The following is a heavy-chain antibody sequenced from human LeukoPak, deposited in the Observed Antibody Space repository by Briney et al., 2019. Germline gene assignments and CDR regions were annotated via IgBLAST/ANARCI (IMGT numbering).Heavy chain of an antibody. CDR1: GLTVSSNY. CDR3: ARGGGYSSPSYDY. V-gene: IGHV3-53*01. Sequence: GGSLRLSCAASGLTVSSNYVTWVRQVPGKGLEWVSVIYSDGSTYYADSVEGRFTISRDNSKNTLYLQMNSLRAEDTAVYYCARGGGYSSPSYDYWGQGTLVTVSS. J-gene: IGHJ4*02. CDR2: IYSDGST. D-gene: IGHD6-13*01.